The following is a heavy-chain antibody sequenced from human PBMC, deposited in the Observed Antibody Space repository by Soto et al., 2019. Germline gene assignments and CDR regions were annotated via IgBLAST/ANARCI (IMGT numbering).Heavy chain of an antibody. CDR1: CFAISRGYY. J-gene: IGHJ4*02. CDR3: AREKVGTTFFDN. CDR2: IYPSVSS. D-gene: IGHD1-1*01. V-gene: IGHV4-38-2*02. Sequence: SETLSLTCNVSCFAISRGYYWSWVRQPPGKGLEWIGSIYPSVSSYHNPSLESRLTLSIDTSKNQFTLKLASVTAADTALYYCAREKVGTTFFDNWGQGIQVTVSS.